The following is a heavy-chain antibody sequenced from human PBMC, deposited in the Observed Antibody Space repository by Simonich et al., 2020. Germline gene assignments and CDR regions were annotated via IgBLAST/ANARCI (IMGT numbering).Heavy chain of an antibody. D-gene: IGHD2-21*02. J-gene: IGHJ4*02. CDR1: GFTFSSYA. CDR3: ARDGERYCGGDCYSYFDY. Sequence: QVQLVESGGGVVQPGRSLRLSCAASGFTFSSYAMHWVRQAPGKGLEWVEVILYDGRNKYYADSVKGRFTISRDNSKNTLYLQMNSLRAEDTAVYYCARDGERYCGGDCYSYFDYWGQGTLVTVSS. V-gene: IGHV3-30*07. CDR2: ILYDGRNK.